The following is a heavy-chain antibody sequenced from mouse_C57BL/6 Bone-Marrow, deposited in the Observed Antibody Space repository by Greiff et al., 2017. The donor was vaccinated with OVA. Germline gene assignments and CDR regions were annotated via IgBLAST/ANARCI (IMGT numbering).Heavy chain of an antibody. CDR1: GYTFTSYW. J-gene: IGHJ2*01. CDR2: INPSNGGT. V-gene: IGHV1-53*01. CDR3: ARGLLRYLYFDY. D-gene: IGHD1-1*01. Sequence: QVQLQRPGTELVKPGASVKLSCKASGYTFTSYWMHWVKQRPGQGLEWIGNINPSNGGTNYNEKFKSKATLTVDKSSSTAYMQLSSLTSEDSAVYYCARGLLRYLYFDYWGQGTTLTVSS.